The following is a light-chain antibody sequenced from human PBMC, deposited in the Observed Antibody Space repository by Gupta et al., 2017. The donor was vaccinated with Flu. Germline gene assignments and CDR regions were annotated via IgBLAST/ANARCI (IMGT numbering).Light chain of an antibody. CDR3: RQSDSIQWT. CDR2: TAS. Sequence: DIHLTQSPSSLSASVGDRVTITCRTSQSMNNYLNWYRQKPGKAPELLIYTASNLQSGVPSRCSGSGSCTHVTLTIISLLPADFATDYCRQSDSIQWTFGPGTKVQIK. J-gene: IGKJ1*01. V-gene: IGKV1-39*01. CDR1: QSMNNY.